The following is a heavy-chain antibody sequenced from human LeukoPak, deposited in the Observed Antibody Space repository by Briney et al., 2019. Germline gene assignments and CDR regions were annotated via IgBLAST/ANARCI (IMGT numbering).Heavy chain of an antibody. J-gene: IGHJ4*02. CDR1: GYTYSRYG. D-gene: IGHD1-26*01. CDR3: ARDYSGTYFDF. V-gene: IGHV1-18*01. Sequence: ASEKVSCKASGYTYSRYGISWVRQAAGQWLELMGWISAYNGHTKFAQKLQDRVTMTTDTSMNTAYMELRSLRSDDTAVYYCARDYSGTYFDFWGQGTLVSVSS. CDR2: ISAYNGHT.